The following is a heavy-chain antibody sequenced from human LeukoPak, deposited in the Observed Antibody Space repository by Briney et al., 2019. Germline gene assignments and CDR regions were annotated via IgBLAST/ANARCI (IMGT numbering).Heavy chain of an antibody. CDR3: ATLTTVVTAYYFDH. CDR1: GGSISSYY. V-gene: IGHV4-4*09. Sequence: SETLSLTCTVSGGSISSYYWSWIRQPPGKGLEWIGYIYHSGSTDYNPSPKSRVTISVDTSKSQFSLKLTSVTAADTAVYYCATLTTVVTAYYFDHWGQGTLVTVSS. J-gene: IGHJ4*02. D-gene: IGHD4-23*01. CDR2: IYHSGST.